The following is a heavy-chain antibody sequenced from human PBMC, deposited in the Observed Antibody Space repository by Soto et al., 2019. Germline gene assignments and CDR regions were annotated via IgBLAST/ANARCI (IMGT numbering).Heavy chain of an antibody. J-gene: IGHJ4*02. D-gene: IGHD2-21*02. V-gene: IGHV3-7*05. CDR3: ARAYCGGDCYPYYFDY. CDR2: IKQDGSEK. CDR1: GFTFSSYW. Sequence: GGSLRLSCAASGFTFSSYWMSWFRQAPGKGLEWVANIKQDGSEKYYVDSVKGRFTISRDNAKNSLYLQMNSLRAEDTAVYYCARAYCGGDCYPYYFDYWGQGTLVTVSS.